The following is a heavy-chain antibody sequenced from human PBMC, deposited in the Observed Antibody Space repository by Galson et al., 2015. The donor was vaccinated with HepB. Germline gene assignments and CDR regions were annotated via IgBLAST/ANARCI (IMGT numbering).Heavy chain of an antibody. CDR3: ARVDSSGYGGGYDY. D-gene: IGHD3-22*01. J-gene: IGHJ4*02. CDR1: GGTFSSYA. CDR2: IIPILGIA. Sequence: SVKVSCKASGGTFSSYAISWVRQAPGQGLEWMGRIIPILGIANYAQKFQGRVTITADKSTSTAYMELSSLRSEDTAVYYCARVDSSGYGGGYDYWGQGTLVTVSS. V-gene: IGHV1-69*04.